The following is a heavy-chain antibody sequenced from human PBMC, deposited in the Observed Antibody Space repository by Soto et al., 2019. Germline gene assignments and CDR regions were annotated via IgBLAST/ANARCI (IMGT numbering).Heavy chain of an antibody. J-gene: IGHJ6*02. CDR1: GFTFSDYY. D-gene: IGHD1-1*01. CDR3: ARTSGTRGIYGVDV. CDR2: ISSSSSYT. V-gene: IGHV3-11*05. Sequence: QVQLVESGGGLVKPGGSLRLSCVASGFTFSDYYMSWIRQAPGKGLEWVSYISSSSSYTNYADSVKGRFTISRDNAKNSLYLQMNSRRAEDTAVYYCARTSGTRGIYGVDVWGQGTTVTVSS.